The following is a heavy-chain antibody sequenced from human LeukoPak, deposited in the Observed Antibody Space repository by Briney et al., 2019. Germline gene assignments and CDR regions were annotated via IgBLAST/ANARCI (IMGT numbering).Heavy chain of an antibody. Sequence: SETLSLTCAVYGGSFSGYYWSWIRQPPGKGLEWIGEINHSGSTNYNPSLKSRVTMSVDTSTNQFSLKVNSLTTADTAVYYCAREGRGQQLTPIDYWGPGALVTVSS. V-gene: IGHV4-34*01. D-gene: IGHD6-13*01. CDR3: AREGRGQQLTPIDY. J-gene: IGHJ4*02. CDR1: GGSFSGYY. CDR2: INHSGST.